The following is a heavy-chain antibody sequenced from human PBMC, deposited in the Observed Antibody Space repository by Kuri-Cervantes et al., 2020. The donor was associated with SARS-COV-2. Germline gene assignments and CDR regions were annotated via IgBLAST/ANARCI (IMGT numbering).Heavy chain of an antibody. CDR3: ARGASGYNPPFDY. Sequence: GGSLRLSCAASGFTFSSYAMHWVRQAPGKGLEWVAVISYDGSNKYYADSVKGRFTISRDNSKNTLYLQMNSLRAEDTAVYYCARGASGYNPPFDYWDQGTLVTVSS. CDR2: ISYDGSNK. D-gene: IGHD5-24*01. J-gene: IGHJ4*02. V-gene: IGHV3-30*04. CDR1: GFTFSSYA.